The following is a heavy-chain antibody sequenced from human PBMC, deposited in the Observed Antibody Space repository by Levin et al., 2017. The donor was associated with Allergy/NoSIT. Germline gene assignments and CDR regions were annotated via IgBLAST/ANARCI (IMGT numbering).Heavy chain of an antibody. CDR2: ISYDGSNK. CDR3: ARDLDIVVVPAAMDFDY. V-gene: IGHV3-30-3*01. J-gene: IGHJ4*02. D-gene: IGHD2-2*01. CDR1: GFTFSSYA. Sequence: LSLTCAASGFTFSSYAMHWVRQAPGKGLEWVAVISYDGSNKYYADSVKGRFTISRDNSKNTLYLQMNSLRAEDTAVYYCARDLDIVVVPAAMDFDYWGQGTLVTVSS.